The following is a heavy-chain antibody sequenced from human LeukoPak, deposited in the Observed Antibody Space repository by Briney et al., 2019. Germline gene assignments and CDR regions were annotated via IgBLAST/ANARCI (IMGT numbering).Heavy chain of an antibody. CDR3: ARRERYGDYDY. J-gene: IGHJ4*02. Sequence: GGSLRLSCSASGFTFNISGMHWVRQAPGKGLEWVTHIRFDGSKKYYADSVKGRFTISRDNSKNTLYLQMNSLRAEDTAVYYCARRERYGDYDYRGQGTLVTVSS. D-gene: IGHD4-17*01. CDR2: IRFDGSKK. CDR1: GFTFNISG. V-gene: IGHV3-30*02.